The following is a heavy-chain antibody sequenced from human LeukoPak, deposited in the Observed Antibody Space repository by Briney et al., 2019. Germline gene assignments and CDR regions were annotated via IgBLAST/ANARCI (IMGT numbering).Heavy chain of an antibody. Sequence: GGSLRLSCAASRFTFSSYAMSWVRQAPGKGLEWVGRIKSKTDGGTTDYAAPVKGRFTISRDDSKNTLYLQMNSLKTEDTAVYYCTTLHLSYSSSHGSSSDYWGQGTLVTVSS. CDR1: RFTFSSYA. V-gene: IGHV3-15*01. D-gene: IGHD6-13*01. CDR2: IKSKTDGGTT. J-gene: IGHJ4*02. CDR3: TTLHLSYSSSHGSSSDY.